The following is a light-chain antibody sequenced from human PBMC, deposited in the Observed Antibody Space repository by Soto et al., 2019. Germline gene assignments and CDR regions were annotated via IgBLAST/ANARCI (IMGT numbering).Light chain of an antibody. V-gene: IGKV1-39*01. CDR1: QDISNY. J-gene: IGKJ5*01. Sequence: DIQMTQSPSSLSASVGDRVTITFQASQDISNYLNWYQQKPGKAPKLLIYAASSLQSGVPSRFSGSGSGTDFTLTISSLQPEDFATYYCQQSYSTLITFGQGTRLEI. CDR2: AAS. CDR3: QQSYSTLIT.